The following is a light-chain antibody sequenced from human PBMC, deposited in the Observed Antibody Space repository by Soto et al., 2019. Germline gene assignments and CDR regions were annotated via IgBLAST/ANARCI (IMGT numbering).Light chain of an antibody. CDR2: AVS. J-gene: IGLJ1*01. Sequence: QSVLTQPASVSGSPGQSITISCTGTSGDVGLYDYVSWYQQHPGKAPQLMIYAVSNRPSGVSNRFSASKSGNTASLFISGLQAEDEADYYCSSYKSDSSYVFGAGTKVTVL. CDR3: SSYKSDSSYV. CDR1: SGDVGLYDY. V-gene: IGLV2-14*01.